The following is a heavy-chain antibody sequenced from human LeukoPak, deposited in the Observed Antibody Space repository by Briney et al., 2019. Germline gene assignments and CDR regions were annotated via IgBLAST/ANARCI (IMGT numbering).Heavy chain of an antibody. Sequence: PGGSLRLSCAASGFTFGDYGMNWVRQAPGKGLEWVSGINWNGGTTGYADSVKGRFTISRDNVKNSLYLQMNSVRAEDTALYYCARDLGYGDYVSAFDIWGHGTMVTVSS. V-gene: IGHV3-20*04. CDR2: INWNGGTT. CDR1: GFTFGDYG. CDR3: ARDLGYGDYVSAFDI. J-gene: IGHJ3*02. D-gene: IGHD4-17*01.